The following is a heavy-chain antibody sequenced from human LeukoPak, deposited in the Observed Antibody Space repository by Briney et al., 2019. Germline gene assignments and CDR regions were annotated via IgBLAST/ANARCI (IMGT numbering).Heavy chain of an antibody. Sequence: ASVKVSCKASGYTFTGYYMHWVRQAPGQGLEWMGWINPNSGGTNYAQKFQGRVTMTRDTSTSTAYMELSRLRSDDTAVYYCARGGLLWFGDSQNNWFDPWGQGTLVTVSS. V-gene: IGHV1-2*02. CDR3: ARGGLLWFGDSQNNWFDP. D-gene: IGHD3-10*01. CDR1: GYTFTGYY. J-gene: IGHJ5*02. CDR2: INPNSGGT.